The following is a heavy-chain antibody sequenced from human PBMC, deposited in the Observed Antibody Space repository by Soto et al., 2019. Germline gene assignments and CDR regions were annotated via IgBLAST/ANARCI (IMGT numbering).Heavy chain of an antibody. J-gene: IGHJ6*02. V-gene: IGHV4-34*01. CDR2: TNYSGST. CDR1: GESFINHY. Sequence: ETLSLTCAVYGESFINHYWTWIRHSPFKGLEWVGETNYSGSTRYNWSLGSRVTISVDTSKNQFSLMVTSVTAEDTAVYYCARGVVYRDVGLAYGMDVWGQGTTVTVSS. CDR3: ARGVVYRDVGLAYGMDV. D-gene: IGHD3-22*01.